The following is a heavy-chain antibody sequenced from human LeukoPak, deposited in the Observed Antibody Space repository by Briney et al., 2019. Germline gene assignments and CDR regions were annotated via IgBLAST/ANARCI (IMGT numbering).Heavy chain of an antibody. V-gene: IGHV4-39*07. CDR2: IFYSGST. Sequence: SETLSLTCTVSGGSISTSSYYWGWVRQPPGKGLEWIGNIFYSGSTNYNPSLKSRVTISVDTSKNQFSLKLSSVTAADTAVYYCAREGDIVATINFDYWGQGTLVTVSS. J-gene: IGHJ4*02. CDR1: GGSISTSSYY. CDR3: AREGDIVATINFDY. D-gene: IGHD5-12*01.